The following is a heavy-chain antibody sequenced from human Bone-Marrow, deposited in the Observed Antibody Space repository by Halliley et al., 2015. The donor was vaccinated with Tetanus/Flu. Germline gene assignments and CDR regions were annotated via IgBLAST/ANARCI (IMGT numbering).Heavy chain of an antibody. CDR1: GFTFDDYA. CDR3: GKDNAQRITSIDA. CDR2: ISWNSGTI. J-gene: IGHJ5*02. D-gene: IGHD1-20*01. V-gene: IGHV3-9*01. Sequence: SLRLSCAASGFTFDDYAMHWVRQATGKGLEWVAGISWNSGTIGYADSVKGRFNISRDNAKNSLYLQMNSLRTEDTALYYCGKDNAQRITSIDAWGQGTLVSVSS.